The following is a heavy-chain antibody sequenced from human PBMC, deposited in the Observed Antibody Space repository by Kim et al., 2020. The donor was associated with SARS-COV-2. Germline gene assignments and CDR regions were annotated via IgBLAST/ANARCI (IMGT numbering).Heavy chain of an antibody. CDR2: IWYDGNNK. D-gene: IGHD3-22*01. CDR1: GFTFSSYG. J-gene: IGHJ4*02. Sequence: GGSLRLSCAASGFTFSSYGMHWVRQAPGKGLEWVAVIWYDGNNKYYADSVKGRFTISRDNSKNTLYLQMNSLRAEDTAVYYCARDGDYDSSGPNYFDYWGQGTLVTVSS. V-gene: IGHV3-33*01. CDR3: ARDGDYDSSGPNYFDY.